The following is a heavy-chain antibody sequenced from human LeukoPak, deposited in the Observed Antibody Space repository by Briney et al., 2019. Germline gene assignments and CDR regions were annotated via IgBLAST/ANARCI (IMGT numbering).Heavy chain of an antibody. V-gene: IGHV3-13*01. Sequence: GGSLRLSCAASGFIFSPYDMHWVRQTTGKGLEWFSGIGTIGDTYYPGSVKGRFTISRDNAKNFLYLQMNSLAVGDTAVYYCARGGSGYHGSGNYADVWGRGTTVTVSS. CDR1: GFIFSPYD. J-gene: IGHJ6*02. D-gene: IGHD3-10*01. CDR2: IGTIGDT. CDR3: ARGGSGYHGSGNYADV.